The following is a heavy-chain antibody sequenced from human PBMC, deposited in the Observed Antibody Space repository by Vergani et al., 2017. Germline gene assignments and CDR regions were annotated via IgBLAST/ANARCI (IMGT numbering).Heavy chain of an antibody. CDR1: GGTFSSYA. J-gene: IGHJ4*02. CDR3: AEGGVYYDILTGYSRPAYYFDY. D-gene: IGHD3-9*01. CDR2: IIPIFGTA. V-gene: IGHV1-69*01. Sequence: QVQLVQSGAEVKKPGSSVKVSCKASGGTFSSYAISWVRQAPGQGLEWMGGIIPIFGTANYAQKFQGRVTITADESTGTAYMELSSLRSEDTAVYYCAEGGVYYDILTGYSRPAYYFDYWGQGTLVTVSS.